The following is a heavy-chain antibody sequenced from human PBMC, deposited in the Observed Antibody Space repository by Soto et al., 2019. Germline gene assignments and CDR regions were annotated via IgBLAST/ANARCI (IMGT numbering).Heavy chain of an antibody. CDR3: AKDYYGMDV. CDR2: ISGSGDNT. CDR1: GFTFSNYA. J-gene: IGHJ6*02. V-gene: IGHV3-23*01. Sequence: GGSLRLSCAASGFTFSNYAMSWVRQAPGKGLECVSFISGSGDNTYYADSVKGRFTISRDNSKNTLYLQMNSLRAEDTAVYYCAKDYYGMDVWGQGTTVTVSS.